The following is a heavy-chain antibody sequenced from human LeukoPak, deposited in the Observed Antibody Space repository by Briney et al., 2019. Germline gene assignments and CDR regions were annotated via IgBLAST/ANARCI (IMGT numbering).Heavy chain of an antibody. V-gene: IGHV4-39*01. CDR1: GGSISSSSYY. D-gene: IGHD6-19*01. CDR2: IYYSGST. CDR3: ARVTIAVADHYFDY. J-gene: IGHJ4*02. Sequence: SETLSLTCTVSGGSISSSSYYWGWIRQPPGKGLEWIGSIYYSGSTYYNPSLKSRVTKSVDTSKNQFSLKLSSVTAADTAVYYCARVTIAVADHYFDYWGQGTLVTVSS.